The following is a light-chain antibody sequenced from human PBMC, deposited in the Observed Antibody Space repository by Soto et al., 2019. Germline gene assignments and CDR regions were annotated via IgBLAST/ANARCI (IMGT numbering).Light chain of an antibody. J-gene: IGLJ1*01. CDR3: SSYTDSSNYV. CDR1: SSDLAIYNY. Sequence: QSVLTQPASVSGSPGQSITISCTGTSSDLAIYNYVSWYQQQPGKAPKLMIYQVTNRPSGVSNRFFGSRSGNTASLTISGLQAEDEADYYCSSYTDSSNYVFGTGTKLTVL. V-gene: IGLV2-14*01. CDR2: QVT.